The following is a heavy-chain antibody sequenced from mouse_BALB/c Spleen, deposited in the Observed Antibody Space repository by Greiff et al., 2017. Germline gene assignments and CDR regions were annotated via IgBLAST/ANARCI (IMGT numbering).Heavy chain of an antibody. D-gene: IGHD1-1*01. CDR1: GDSITSGY. Sequence: VQLKESGPSLVKPSPTLSLTCSVTGDSITSGYWNWIRKFPGNNLEYMGYISYIGSTYYNPSLKSRISFTRDTSKNQYYLQLNSVTTEDTATYYCARYGYYGSSYDYFDYWGQGTTLTVSS. V-gene: IGHV3-8*02. J-gene: IGHJ2*01. CDR3: ARYGYYGSSYDYFDY. CDR2: ISYIGST.